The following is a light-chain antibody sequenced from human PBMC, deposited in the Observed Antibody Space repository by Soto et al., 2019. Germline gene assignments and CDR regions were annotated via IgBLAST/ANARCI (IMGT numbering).Light chain of an antibody. CDR3: QQYNDNWT. CDR2: KES. J-gene: IGKJ1*01. CDR1: QSISSW. Sequence: DIQMTQSPSTLSASVGDRVTITCRASQSISSWLAWYQQKPGQAPKLLIYKESNLQSGVPTRFSGSGSGTEFTLAISSLQPDDSATYYCQQYNDNWTFGQGTKVDIK. V-gene: IGKV1-5*03.